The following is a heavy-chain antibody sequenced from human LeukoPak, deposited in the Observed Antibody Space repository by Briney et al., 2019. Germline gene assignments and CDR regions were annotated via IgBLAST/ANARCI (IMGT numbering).Heavy chain of an antibody. D-gene: IGHD6-13*01. CDR3: AGSPRRVAAAGTS. J-gene: IGHJ4*02. CDR2: ISYDGSNK. Sequence: GGSLRLSCAASGFTFSSYAMHWVRQAPGKGLEWVAVISYDGSNKYYADSVKGRLTISRDNSKNTLYLQMNSLRAEDTAVYYCAGSPRRVAAAGTSWGQGTLVTVSS. CDR1: GFTFSSYA. V-gene: IGHV3-30-3*01.